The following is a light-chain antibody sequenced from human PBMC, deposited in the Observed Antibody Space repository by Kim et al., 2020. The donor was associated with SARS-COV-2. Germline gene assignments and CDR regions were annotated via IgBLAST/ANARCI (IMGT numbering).Light chain of an antibody. Sequence: SVGDRLTISCRASQDFDSYLAWFQQKPGKAPNLLIYYTSTSQSGVPLSFCGSGSGTEFTLTISSLQPEDVATYYCQQVNSYTRFTFGQGTRLEIK. CDR1: QDFDSY. CDR3: QQVNSYTRFT. J-gene: IGKJ5*01. CDR2: YTS. V-gene: IGKV1-9*01.